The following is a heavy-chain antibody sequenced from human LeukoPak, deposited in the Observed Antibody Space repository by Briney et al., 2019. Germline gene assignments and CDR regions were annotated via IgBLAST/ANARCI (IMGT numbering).Heavy chain of an antibody. V-gene: IGHV1-69*13. CDR2: IIPIFGTA. Sequence: GASVKVSCKASGGTFSGYAISWVRQAPGQGLEWMGGIIPIFGTANYAQKFQGRVTITADESTSTAYMELSSLRSEDTAVYYCASNTLPAAITYYYYYYMDVWGKGTTVTVSS. CDR1: GGTFSGYA. CDR3: ASNTLPAAITYYYYYYMDV. D-gene: IGHD2-2*01. J-gene: IGHJ6*03.